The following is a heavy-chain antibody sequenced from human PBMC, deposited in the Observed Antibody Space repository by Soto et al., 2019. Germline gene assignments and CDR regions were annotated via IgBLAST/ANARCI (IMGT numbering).Heavy chain of an antibody. D-gene: IGHD3-22*01. CDR3: ARESDYYDSSGYQAPYFDY. Sequence: PSQTLSLTCAISGDSVSSNSAAWNWIRQSPSRGLEWLGRTYYRSKWYNDYAVSVKSRITINPDTSKNQFSLQLNSVTPEDTAVYYCARESDYYDSSGYQAPYFDYWGQGTLVTVSS. J-gene: IGHJ4*02. CDR1: GDSVSSNSAA. V-gene: IGHV6-1*01. CDR2: TYYRSKWYN.